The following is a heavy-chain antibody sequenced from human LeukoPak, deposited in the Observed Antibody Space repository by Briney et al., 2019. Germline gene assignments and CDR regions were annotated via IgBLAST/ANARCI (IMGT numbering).Heavy chain of an antibody. V-gene: IGHV4-34*01. D-gene: IGHD1-1*01. J-gene: IGHJ4*03. Sequence: SETLSLTCAVYGGSFSRYYWSWIRQSPGKGLEWIAEIDHRGDTNYNPSVKSRVTISVDASKNQFSLKVRSLTAADTAVYYCARGPTISETGYFDFWGQGTLVTVSS. CDR1: GGSFSRYY. CDR2: IDHRGDT. CDR3: ARGPTISETGYFDF.